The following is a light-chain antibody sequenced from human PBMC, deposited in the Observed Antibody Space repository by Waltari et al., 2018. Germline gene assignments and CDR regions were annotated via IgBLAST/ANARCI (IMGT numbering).Light chain of an antibody. CDR1: HSNIGNNY. CDR3: GTRDSSLSGAV. CDR2: EVS. J-gene: IGLJ7*01. V-gene: IGLV1-51*02. Sequence: QSVLTQPPSVSAAPGQRVTISCSGGHSNIGNNYVSWYRQFPGTAPKLLIYEVSGRPSGVPGRFSGSKSGTSATLDITGLQAGDEADYYCGTRDSSLSGAVFGGGTHLTVL.